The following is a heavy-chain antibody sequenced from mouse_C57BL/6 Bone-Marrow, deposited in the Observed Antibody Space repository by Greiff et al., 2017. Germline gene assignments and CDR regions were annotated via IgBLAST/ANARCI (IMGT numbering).Heavy chain of an antibody. J-gene: IGHJ1*03. D-gene: IGHD2-5*01. CDR2: IYPGSGST. CDR1: GYTFTSYW. Sequence: VQLQQSGAELVKPGASVKMSCKASGYTFTSYWITWVKQRPGQGLEWIGDIYPGSGSTNYNEKFKSKATLTVDTSSSTAYMQLSSLTSEDSAVYDCARPYYSNDWYFDVWDTGTTVTVSS. CDR3: ARPYYSNDWYFDV. V-gene: IGHV1-55*01.